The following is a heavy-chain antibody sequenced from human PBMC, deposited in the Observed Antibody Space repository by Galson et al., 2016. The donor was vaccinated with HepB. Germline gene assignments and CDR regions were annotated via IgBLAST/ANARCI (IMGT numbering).Heavy chain of an antibody. D-gene: IGHD4-11*01. Sequence: SLRLSCAASGFTFSTYGMHWVRQAPGKGLEWVAAIWYDGSNKYYGDSVKGRTIISRDNNNNTLYLQMNSLRAEDTAVYYCARDGPKSPYSYYYYYCMDVWGQGTTVTVS. CDR2: IWYDGSNK. CDR1: GFTFSTYG. CDR3: ARDGPKSPYSYYYYYCMDV. V-gene: IGHV3-33*01. J-gene: IGHJ6*02.